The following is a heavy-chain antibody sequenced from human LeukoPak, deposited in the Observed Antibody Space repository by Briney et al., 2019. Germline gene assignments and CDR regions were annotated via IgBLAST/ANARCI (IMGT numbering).Heavy chain of an antibody. CDR3: ARDRIQGGYYYYYYMDV. V-gene: IGHV3-30-3*01. D-gene: IGHD3-16*01. CDR1: GFTFSSYA. Sequence: PGGSLRLSCAASGFTFSSYAMHWVRQAPGKGLEWVAVISYDGSNKYYADSVKGRFTISRDNSKNTLYLQMNSLRAEDTAVYYCARDRIQGGYYYYYYMDVWGKGTTVTVSS. J-gene: IGHJ6*03. CDR2: ISYDGSNK.